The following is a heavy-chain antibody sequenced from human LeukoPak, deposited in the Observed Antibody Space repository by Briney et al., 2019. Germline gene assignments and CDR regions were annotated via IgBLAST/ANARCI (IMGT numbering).Heavy chain of an antibody. Sequence: PSETLSLTCAVYGGSFSGYYWSWIRQPPGKGLEWIGEINHSGSTNYNPSLKSRVTISVDTSKNQFSLKLSSVTAADTAVYYCARTGGSGWFDPWGQGTLVTVSS. CDR1: GGSFSGYY. J-gene: IGHJ5*02. D-gene: IGHD3-10*01. CDR2: INHSGST. CDR3: ARTGGSGWFDP. V-gene: IGHV4-34*01.